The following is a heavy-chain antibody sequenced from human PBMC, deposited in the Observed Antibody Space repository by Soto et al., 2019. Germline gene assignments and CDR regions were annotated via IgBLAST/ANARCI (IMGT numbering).Heavy chain of an antibody. Sequence: PSETLSLTCTVSGGSIISYYWSWIRQPPGKGLEWIGYIYYSGSTNYNPSLKSRVTISVDTSKNQFSLKLSSVTAADTAVYYCARDLRLDYLGQGTLVPGSS. CDR3: ARDLRLDY. J-gene: IGHJ4*02. D-gene: IGHD4-17*01. V-gene: IGHV4-59*01. CDR1: GGSIISYY. CDR2: IYYSGST.